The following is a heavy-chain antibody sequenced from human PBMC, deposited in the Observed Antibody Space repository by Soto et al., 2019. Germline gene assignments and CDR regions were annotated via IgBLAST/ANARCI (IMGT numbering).Heavy chain of an antibody. V-gene: IGHV5-51*01. Sequence: GESLKISCKGSGYSFTSYWIGWVRQMPGKGLEWMGIIYPGDSDTRYSPSFQGQVTISADKSISTAYLQWSSLKASDTAMYYCARLPYYYATSAYNWFDPWGQGTLVTVSS. CDR1: GYSFTSYW. CDR2: IYPGDSDT. D-gene: IGHD3-10*01. CDR3: ARLPYYYATSAYNWFDP. J-gene: IGHJ5*02.